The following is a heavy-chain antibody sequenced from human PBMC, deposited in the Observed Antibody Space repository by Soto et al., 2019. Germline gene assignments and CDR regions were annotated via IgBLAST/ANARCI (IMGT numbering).Heavy chain of an antibody. CDR3: ARDLGELSLYQTYYFDY. CDR2: ISAYNGNT. D-gene: IGHD3-16*02. CDR1: GYTFTSYG. J-gene: IGHJ4*02. Sequence: QVQLVQSGAEVKKPGASVKVSCKASGYTFTSYGISWVRQAPGQGLEWMGWISAYNGNTNYAQKLQGRVTMTTDTTTSTAYLELRSRRYDDTAVYYCARDLGELSLYQTYYFDYWGKGTLFTVSS. V-gene: IGHV1-18*01.